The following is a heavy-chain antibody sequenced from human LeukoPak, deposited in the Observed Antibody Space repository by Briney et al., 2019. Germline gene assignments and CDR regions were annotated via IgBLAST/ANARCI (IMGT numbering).Heavy chain of an antibody. Sequence: GGSLRLSCVASGLTFKNYAMTWVRQAPGKGLEWVAVISSDGINKYYADSVKGRFTISRDNSENTLYLQMNSLRAEDTAVYYCARAGVESSGYYAFDVWGQGTILTVSS. D-gene: IGHD3-22*01. CDR1: GLTFKNYA. J-gene: IGHJ3*01. CDR3: ARAGVESSGYYAFDV. CDR2: ISSDGINK. V-gene: IGHV3-30-3*01.